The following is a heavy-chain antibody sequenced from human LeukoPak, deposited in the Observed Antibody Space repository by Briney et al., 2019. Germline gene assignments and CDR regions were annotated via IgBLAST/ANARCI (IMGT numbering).Heavy chain of an antibody. J-gene: IGHJ4*02. D-gene: IGHD3-22*01. CDR3: ARGPPFWYDSSGYNDY. V-gene: IGHV4-34*01. Sequence: PSETLSLTCAVYGGSFSGYYWSWIRQPPGKGLEWIGEINHSGSTNYNPSLKSRVTISVDTSKNQFSLKLSSVTAADTAVYYCARGPPFWYDSSGYNDYWGQGTLVTVSS. CDR2: INHSGST. CDR1: GGSFSGYY.